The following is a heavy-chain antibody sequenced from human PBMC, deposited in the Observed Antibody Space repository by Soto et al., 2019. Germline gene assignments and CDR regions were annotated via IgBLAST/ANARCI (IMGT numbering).Heavy chain of an antibody. CDR3: ATDILGSSSWTYYDYGMDF. CDR2: ISYDGSNK. Sequence: QVQLVESGGGVVQPGRSLRRSCAASGFTFSSYGMHWVRQAPGQGLEWVAVISYDGSNKYYADSVKGRFTISRDNSKNKRYLQMNSLRAEDTAVYYCATDILGSSSWTYYDYGMDFWVQGTTVIVSS. CDR1: GFTFSSYG. D-gene: IGHD6-13*01. V-gene: IGHV3-30*03. J-gene: IGHJ6*02.